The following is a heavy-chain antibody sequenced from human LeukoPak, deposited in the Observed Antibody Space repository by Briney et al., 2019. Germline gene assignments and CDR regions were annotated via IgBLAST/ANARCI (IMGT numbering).Heavy chain of an antibody. CDR1: GGSFSGYY. CDR3: ARGGWWDAFDI. J-gene: IGHJ3*02. V-gene: IGHV4-59*01. CDR2: IYYSGST. Sequence: MPSETLSLTCADYGGSFSGYYWSLIRQPPRKGLEWIGYIYYSGSTNYNPSLKSQVTISVDTSKNQFSLKLSSVTAADTAVYYCARGGWWDAFDIWGQGTMVTVSS. D-gene: IGHD2-8*02.